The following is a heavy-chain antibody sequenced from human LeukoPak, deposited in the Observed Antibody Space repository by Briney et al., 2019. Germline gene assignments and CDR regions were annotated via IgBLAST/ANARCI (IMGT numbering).Heavy chain of an antibody. Sequence: SVTVSCKASGGTFSSYAISWVRQAPGQGLEWMGGIIPIFGTANYAQKFQGRVTITADKSTSTAYMELSSLRSEDTAVYYCARGKHSSSAESIFDYWGQGTLVTVSS. D-gene: IGHD2-2*01. CDR3: ARGKHSSSAESIFDY. CDR2: IIPIFGTA. V-gene: IGHV1-69*06. J-gene: IGHJ4*02. CDR1: GGTFSSYA.